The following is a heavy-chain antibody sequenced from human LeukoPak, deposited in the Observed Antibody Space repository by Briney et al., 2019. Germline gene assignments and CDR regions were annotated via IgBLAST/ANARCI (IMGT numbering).Heavy chain of an antibody. J-gene: IGHJ6*02. CDR1: AFTLTSYG. CDR2: ISYAGSNK. CDR3: AKDSLRWSYFYYGMDV. D-gene: IGHD4-23*01. Sequence: PGRSLRLACAASAFTLTSYGMHWVRQAPGKGREWVAVISYAGSNKYYVDSVKGRFTISRDNSKNTLYLQMNSLRAEDTAVYYCAKDSLRWSYFYYGMDVWGQGTTVTVSS. V-gene: IGHV3-30*18.